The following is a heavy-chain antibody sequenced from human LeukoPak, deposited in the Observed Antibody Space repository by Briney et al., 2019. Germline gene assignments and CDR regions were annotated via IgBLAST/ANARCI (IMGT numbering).Heavy chain of an antibody. J-gene: IGHJ4*02. Sequence: GASVKVSCKASGYTFTSYDINWVRQATGQGLEWMGWMNPNNANTGYPQKFQGRVTMTWNTSTGTAYMELTSLRSEDTAVYYCARGRSYSVAGNFDYWGQGTLVTVSS. D-gene: IGHD6-19*01. CDR3: ARGRSYSVAGNFDY. CDR1: GYTFTSYD. CDR2: MNPNNANT. V-gene: IGHV1-8*01.